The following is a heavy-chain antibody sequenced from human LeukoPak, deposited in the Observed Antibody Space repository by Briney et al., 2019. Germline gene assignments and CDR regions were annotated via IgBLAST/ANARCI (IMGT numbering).Heavy chain of an antibody. V-gene: IGHV4-39*01. J-gene: IGHJ4*02. CDR2: IYYSGST. D-gene: IGHD3-16*02. CDR1: GGSISSDY. CDR3: ARVYDYVWGSYHPFDY. Sequence: SETLSLTCTVSGGSISSDYWSWIRQPPGKGLEWIGSIYYSGSTYYNPSLKSRVTISVDTSKNQFSLKLSSVTAADTAVYYCARVYDYVWGSYHPFDYWGQGTLVTVSS.